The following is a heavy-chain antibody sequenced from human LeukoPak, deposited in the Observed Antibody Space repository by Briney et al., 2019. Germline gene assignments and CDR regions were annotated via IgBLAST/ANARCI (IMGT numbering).Heavy chain of an antibody. V-gene: IGHV3-13*01. D-gene: IGHD5-18*01. J-gene: IGHJ3*02. CDR2: IATAHDA. Sequence: PGGSLRLSCAASGFTFNDYDMHWVREATAKGLEWLSGIATAHDAHYAGSVKGRFTISRESATNSVYLQMNSLRDGDTAVYYCARLRGYSYGINGFDIWGQGTMVTVSS. CDR1: GFTFNDYD. CDR3: ARLRGYSYGINGFDI.